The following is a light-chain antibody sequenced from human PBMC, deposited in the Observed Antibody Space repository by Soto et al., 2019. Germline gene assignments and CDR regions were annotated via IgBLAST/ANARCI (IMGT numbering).Light chain of an antibody. J-gene: IGLJ1*01. CDR2: EVT. CDR3: SSYTNINTRACV. CDR1: SGDIGSYNR. Sequence: QSVLTQPASVSGSPGQSISICCTGTSGDIGSYNRVSWYQQHPGKAPKLRIYEVTDRPSGVSNRYSGSKSGNTASLTISGLQAEDEAEYYCSSYTNINTRACVFGTGTKVTVL. V-gene: IGLV2-14*01.